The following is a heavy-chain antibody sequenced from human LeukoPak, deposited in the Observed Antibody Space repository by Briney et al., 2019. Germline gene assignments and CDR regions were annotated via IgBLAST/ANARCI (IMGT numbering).Heavy chain of an antibody. J-gene: IGHJ5*02. V-gene: IGHV4-59*01. CDR3: ARVPFGSSGYYFTNWFDP. CDR1: GGSISSYY. D-gene: IGHD3-22*01. Sequence: PSETLSLTCTVSGGSISSYYWSWIRQPPGKGLEWIGYIYYSGSTNYNPSLKSRVTISVDTSKNQFSLKLSSVTAADTAVYYCARVPFGSSGYYFTNWFDPWGQGTLVTVSS. CDR2: IYYSGST.